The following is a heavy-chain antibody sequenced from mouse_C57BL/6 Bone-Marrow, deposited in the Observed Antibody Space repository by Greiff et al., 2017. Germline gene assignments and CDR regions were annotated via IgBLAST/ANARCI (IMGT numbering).Heavy chain of an antibody. CDR2: IDPSDSYT. J-gene: IGHJ3*01. CDR1: GYTFTSYW. CDR3: ARLAWFAY. Sequence: VQLQQPGAELVKPGASVKLSCKASGYTFTSYWMPWVKQRPGQGLEWIGEIDPSDSYTNYNQKFKGKATLTVDTSPSTAYMQLSSLTSADSAVYYCARLAWFAYWGQGTLVTVSA. V-gene: IGHV1-50*01.